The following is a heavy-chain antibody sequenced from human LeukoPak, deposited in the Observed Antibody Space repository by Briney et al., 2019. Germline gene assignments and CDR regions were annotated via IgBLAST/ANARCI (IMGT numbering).Heavy chain of an antibody. J-gene: IGHJ6*02. V-gene: IGHV4-59*01. D-gene: IGHD3-10*01. CDR1: GGSMSSYF. CDR2: IYYCGST. CDR3: ARDRYGWVWGSGSDTYYYGMDV. Sequence: SEPLSLTCTVSGGSMSSYFWSWIRPPPPKGLGWIGYIYYCGSTNYNPALNSRLTISVDTSKNQFSLKLSSVTAADTAVYYCARDRYGWVWGSGSDTYYYGMDVWGQGTTVTVSS.